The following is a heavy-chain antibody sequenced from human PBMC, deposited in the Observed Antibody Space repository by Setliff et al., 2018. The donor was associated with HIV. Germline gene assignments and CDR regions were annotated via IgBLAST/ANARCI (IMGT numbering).Heavy chain of an antibody. CDR1: GFTFSSYW. Sequence: GGSLRLSCAASGFTFSSYWMSWVRQAPGKGLEWVANIKQDGSEKYYVDSVKGRFTISRDNAKNSLYLQMNSLRAEDTAVYYCARFANYYHTSGYGWFDPWGQGTLVTVSS. D-gene: IGHD3-22*01. V-gene: IGHV3-7*03. CDR2: IKQDGSEK. J-gene: IGHJ5*02. CDR3: ARFANYYHTSGYGWFDP.